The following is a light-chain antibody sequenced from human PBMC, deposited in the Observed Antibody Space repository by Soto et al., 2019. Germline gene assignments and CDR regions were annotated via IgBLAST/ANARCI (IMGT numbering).Light chain of an antibody. CDR2: WSS. Sequence: DIVLTQSPDSLAVSLGERATINCKSSQNVFSSSNNQNFLAWFQQKPRQPPKLLIYWSSTRESGVPDRFSGSGSGPDFPLTISSLQAEDVAVYYCQQYYATPPTFGGGTRVEIK. CDR1: QNVFSSSNNQNF. CDR3: QQYYATPPT. J-gene: IGKJ4*01. V-gene: IGKV4-1*01.